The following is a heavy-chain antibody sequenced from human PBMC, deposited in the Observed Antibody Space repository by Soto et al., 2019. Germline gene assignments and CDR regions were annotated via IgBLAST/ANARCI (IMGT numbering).Heavy chain of an antibody. D-gene: IGHD3-10*01. J-gene: IGHJ5*02. CDR3: ARDQWFGESSNWFDP. Sequence: QVQLVQSGAEVKKPGASVKFSCKASGSPFTSYGISWLRQAPGQGLGWTAWISVYNGNTNYAQKLQGRVTMTTDTSTSTAYMELRSLRSDDTAVYYCARDQWFGESSNWFDPWGQGTLVTVSS. CDR1: GSPFTSYG. CDR2: ISVYNGNT. V-gene: IGHV1-18*04.